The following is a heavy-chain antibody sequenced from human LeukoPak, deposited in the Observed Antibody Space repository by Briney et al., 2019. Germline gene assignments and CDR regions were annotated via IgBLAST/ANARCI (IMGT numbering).Heavy chain of an antibody. Sequence: PSETLSLTCTVYGYSISSNYYWGWIRQSPGKGLEWIGSIYHSGSTYYNPSLKSRVTMSVDTSKNQFSLKLSSVTAADTAVYYCARDPKTRGNWFDPWGQGTLVTVSS. CDR1: GYSISSNYY. CDR2: IYHSGST. V-gene: IGHV4-38-2*02. CDR3: ARDPKTRGNWFDP. J-gene: IGHJ5*02.